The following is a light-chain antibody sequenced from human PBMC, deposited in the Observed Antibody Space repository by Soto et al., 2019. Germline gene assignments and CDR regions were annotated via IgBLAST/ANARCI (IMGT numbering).Light chain of an antibody. J-gene: IGKJ3*01. Sequence: ILLTQSPATLSLSPGERATLSCRAGQSVTSSLAWYQHKPGQAPRLLIYDVSNRATGIPARFSGSGSGTDFTLTISSLEPEDFAVYYCQQRGNWPPVTFGPGTKVDIK. V-gene: IGKV3-11*01. CDR2: DVS. CDR3: QQRGNWPPVT. CDR1: QSVTSS.